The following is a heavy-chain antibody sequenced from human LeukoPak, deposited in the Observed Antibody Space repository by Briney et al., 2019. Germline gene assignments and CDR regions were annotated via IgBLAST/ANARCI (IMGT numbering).Heavy chain of an antibody. Sequence: SETLSLTCTVSGGSFSGSSYYWGWIRQPPGKGLEWIGSIYYSGNTYHNPSRKSRVTISVDTSKNQFSLKLSSVTAADTAVYYCARHEYRSGGANYFDYWGQGTLVTVSS. V-gene: IGHV4-39*01. CDR3: ARHEYRSGGANYFDY. J-gene: IGHJ4*02. CDR1: GGSFSGSSYY. CDR2: IYYSGNT. D-gene: IGHD6-19*01.